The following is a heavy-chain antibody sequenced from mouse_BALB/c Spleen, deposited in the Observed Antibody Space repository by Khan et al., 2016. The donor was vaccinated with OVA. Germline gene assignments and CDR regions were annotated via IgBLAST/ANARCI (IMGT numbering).Heavy chain of an antibody. J-gene: IGHJ3*01. CDR3: ARHNDGPYAY. V-gene: IGHV5-9-3*01. Sequence: EVELVESGGDFVKPGGSLKLSCSASGFTFSTYAMSWVRQTPEKRLEWVTAISSGGDYIYYPDSVQGRFTISRDNAKNTLYLQMSSLRSEDTAIYNGARHNDGPYAYGRQGTLVTVSA. CDR1: GFTFSTYA. CDR2: ISSGGDYI. D-gene: IGHD1-1*01.